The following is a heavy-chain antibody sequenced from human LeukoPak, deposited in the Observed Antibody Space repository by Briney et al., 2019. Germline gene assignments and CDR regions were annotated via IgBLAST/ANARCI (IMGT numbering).Heavy chain of an antibody. J-gene: IGHJ4*02. V-gene: IGHV3-23*01. CDR3: ARDLTRSARYDFDF. Sequence: GGSLRLSCIASGLTFSSHAMTWVRQTPGKGLEWVSGITASGGSTYHAESVKGRFTISRDNSKNTVYLQMDSLRTEDTAIYYCARDLTRSARYDFDFWGPGTLVTVSS. D-gene: IGHD6-6*01. CDR1: GLTFSSHA. CDR2: ITASGGST.